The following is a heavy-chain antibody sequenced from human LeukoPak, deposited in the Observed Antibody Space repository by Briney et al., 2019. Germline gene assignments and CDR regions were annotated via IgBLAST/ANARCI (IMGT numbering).Heavy chain of an antibody. CDR2: LTSGSFSA. J-gene: IGHJ4*02. Sequence: GGSLRLSRAAAGFILSDYSMTWVRQAPGQGLEGISFLTSGSFSAFYADSVRGRFTVSTEDARNSLSLYMNTLRADDTAVYYCASSLNTVMVRPYYLEYWGPGTLVTVSS. D-gene: IGHD3-10*01. CDR3: ASSLNTVMVRPYYLEY. V-gene: IGHV3-11*04. CDR1: GFILSDYS.